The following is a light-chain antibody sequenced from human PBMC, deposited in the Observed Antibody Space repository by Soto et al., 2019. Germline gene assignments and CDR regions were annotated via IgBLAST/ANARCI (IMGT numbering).Light chain of an antibody. CDR2: DVS. Sequence: QSALTQPRAVSGSPGQSVTISCTGTSSDVGGYNYVSWYQQHPGKAPKLMIYDVSKRPSGVPDRFSGSKSGNTASLTISGLQAAYEADYYCCSYAGSYTWVFGTGTKLTVL. J-gene: IGLJ1*01. CDR1: SSDVGGYNY. CDR3: CSYAGSYTWV. V-gene: IGLV2-11*01.